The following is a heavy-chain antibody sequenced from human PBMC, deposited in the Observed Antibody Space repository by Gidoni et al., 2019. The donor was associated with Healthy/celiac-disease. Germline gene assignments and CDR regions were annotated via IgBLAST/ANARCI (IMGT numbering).Heavy chain of an antibody. CDR1: GFTFSSYS. J-gene: IGHJ4*02. CDR3: ARGDYGDYGEVDY. Sequence: EVQLVESGGGLVKPGGSLRLSCAASGFTFSSYSMNWVRQAPGKGLEWVSSISSSSSYIYYADSVKGRFTISRDNAKNSLYLQMNSLRAEDTAVYYCARGDYGDYGEVDYWGQGTLVTVSS. CDR2: ISSSSSYI. V-gene: IGHV3-21*01. D-gene: IGHD4-17*01.